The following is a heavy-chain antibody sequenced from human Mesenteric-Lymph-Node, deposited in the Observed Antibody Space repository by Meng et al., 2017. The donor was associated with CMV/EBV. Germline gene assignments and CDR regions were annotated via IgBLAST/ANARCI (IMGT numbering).Heavy chain of an antibody. Sequence: GESLKISCAASEFTVSSNYMSWVRQAPGKGLEWVSVIYSGGSTYYADSVKGRFTISRDNSKNTLYLQMNSLRAEDTAVYYCATYLYCSSTSCYTDYYYYYGMDVWGQGTTVTVSS. D-gene: IGHD2-2*02. V-gene: IGHV3-66*02. CDR2: IYSGGST. J-gene: IGHJ6*02. CDR1: EFTVSSNY. CDR3: ATYLYCSSTSCYTDYYYYYGMDV.